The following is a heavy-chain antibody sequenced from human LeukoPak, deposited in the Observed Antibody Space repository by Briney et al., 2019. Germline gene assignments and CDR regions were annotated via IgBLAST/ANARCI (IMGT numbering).Heavy chain of an antibody. CDR1: GGSISDSYY. CDR3: ARLTRRSGNYFDY. J-gene: IGHJ4*02. CDR2: IYYGGNT. D-gene: IGHD1-1*01. Sequence: SETLSLTCAVSGGSISDSYYWSWIRQPPGKGLEWIGYIYYGGNTNYNPSLQSRVTISVDTSKSQFSLKLSSVTAADTAVYYCARLTRRSGNYFDYWGQGTLVTVSS. V-gene: IGHV4-59*01.